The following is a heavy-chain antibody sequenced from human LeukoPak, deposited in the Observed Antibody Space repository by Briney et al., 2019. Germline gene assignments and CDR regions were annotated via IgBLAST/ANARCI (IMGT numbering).Heavy chain of an antibody. D-gene: IGHD5-12*01. CDR3: AAGANSGYDFDY. CDR2: IVVGSGNT. V-gene: IGHV1-58*02. J-gene: IGHJ4*02. CDR1: GFTFTSSA. Sequence: SVKVSCKASGFTFTSSAMQWVRQARGQRLEWIGWIVVGSGNTNYAQKFQERVTITRDMSTSTAYMELSSLRSEDTAVYYCAAGANSGYDFDYWGQGTLVTVSS.